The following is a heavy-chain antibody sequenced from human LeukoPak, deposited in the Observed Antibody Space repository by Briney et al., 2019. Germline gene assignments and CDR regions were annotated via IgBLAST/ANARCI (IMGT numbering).Heavy chain of an antibody. V-gene: IGHV3-7*04. D-gene: IGHD3-22*01. Sequence: GGSLRLSCAVSGFTFSSYWMSWVRQAPGKGLEWVANIKQDGSEKYYVDSVKGRFTISRDNAKNSLYLQMNSLRAEDTAVYYCARGYDSSGYWYFDYWGQGTLVTVSS. J-gene: IGHJ4*02. CDR3: ARGYDSSGYWYFDY. CDR2: IKQDGSEK. CDR1: GFTFSSYW.